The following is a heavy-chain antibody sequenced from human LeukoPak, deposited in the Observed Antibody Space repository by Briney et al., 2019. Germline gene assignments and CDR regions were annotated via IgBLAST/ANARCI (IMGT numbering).Heavy chain of an antibody. D-gene: IGHD5-18*01. V-gene: IGHV4-38-2*02. CDR1: AYSISSGYY. Sequence: SETLSLTCTVSAYSISSGYYWGWIRQPPGKGLEWTGSMHRGGSAYNNPSFKSRVTISLDTSKNQFSLELTSVTAADTAVYYCARSGGSSYGYFDYWGQGTLVTVSS. CDR3: ARSGGSSYGYFDY. J-gene: IGHJ4*02. CDR2: MHRGGSA.